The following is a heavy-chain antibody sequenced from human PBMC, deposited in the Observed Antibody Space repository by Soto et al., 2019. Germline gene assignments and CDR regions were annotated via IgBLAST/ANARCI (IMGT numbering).Heavy chain of an antibody. V-gene: IGHV2-5*02. CDR2: IYWDDDK. CDR3: AHRPLAAAAKRGINWFDP. J-gene: IGHJ5*02. Sequence: QITLKESGPTLVKPTQTLTLTCTFSGFSLSTSGVGVGWIRQPPGKALEWLALIYWDDDKRYSPSLKSRLTITNDTYKNQVVLTMTNMDPVDTATSHCAHRPLAAAAKRGINWFDPWGQGTLFTVSS. CDR1: GFSLSTSGVG. D-gene: IGHD6-13*01.